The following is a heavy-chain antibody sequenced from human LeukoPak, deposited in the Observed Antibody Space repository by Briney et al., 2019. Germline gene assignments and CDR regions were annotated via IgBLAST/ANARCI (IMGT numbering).Heavy chain of an antibody. CDR2: INPNSGGT. J-gene: IGHJ6*03. Sequence: ASVKVSCKASGYTFTGYYMHWVRQAPGQGLEWMGWINPNSGGTNYAQKFQGRVTMTRDTSISTAYMELSRLRSDDTAVYYCARTSNYDSSGYPYYYYYMDVWGKGTTVTVPS. D-gene: IGHD3-22*01. CDR1: GYTFTGYY. CDR3: ARTSNYDSSGYPYYYYYMDV. V-gene: IGHV1-2*02.